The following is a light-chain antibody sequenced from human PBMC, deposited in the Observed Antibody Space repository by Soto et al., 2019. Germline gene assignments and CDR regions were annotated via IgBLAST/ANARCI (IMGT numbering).Light chain of an antibody. CDR3: QQYGSSPVT. CDR1: QSVSSSY. Sequence: EIVLTQSPGTLSLSPGERATLSCRASQSVSSSYLAWYQQKPGQAPRPLIYDASSRATGIPDRFSGSGSGTDFTLTISRLEPEDFAVYYCQQYGSSPVTFGPETKVDIK. V-gene: IGKV3-20*01. J-gene: IGKJ3*01. CDR2: DAS.